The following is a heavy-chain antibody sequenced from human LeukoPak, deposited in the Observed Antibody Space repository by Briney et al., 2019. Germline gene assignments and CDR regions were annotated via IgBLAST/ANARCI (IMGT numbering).Heavy chain of an antibody. V-gene: IGHV4-59*01. J-gene: IGHJ6*03. CDR2: IYYSGST. CDR1: GGSIKNYY. CDR3: ARDVPRGTGYMDV. D-gene: IGHD3-10*01. Sequence: SETLSLTCTVSGGSIKNYYWTWIRRPPGKGLEWIGYIYYSGSTSSNPSLKSRVTISVDTSKNQFSLRLKYVTAADTAVYYCARDVPRGTGYMDVWGKGTTVTVSS.